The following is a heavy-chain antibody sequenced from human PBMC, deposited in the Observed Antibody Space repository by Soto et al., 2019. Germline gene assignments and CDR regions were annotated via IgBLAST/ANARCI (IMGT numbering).Heavy chain of an antibody. CDR2: ISYDGSNK. CDR3: ARGIYSGFSNHYYGMDV. J-gene: IGHJ6*02. D-gene: IGHD5-12*01. CDR1: GFTFSSYA. Sequence: GGSLRLSCAASGFTFSSYAMHWVRQAPGKGLEWVAVISYDGSNKYYADSVKGRFTISRDNSKNTLYLQMNSLRAEDTAVYYCARGIYSGFSNHYYGMDVWGQGTTVTVSS. V-gene: IGHV3-30-3*01.